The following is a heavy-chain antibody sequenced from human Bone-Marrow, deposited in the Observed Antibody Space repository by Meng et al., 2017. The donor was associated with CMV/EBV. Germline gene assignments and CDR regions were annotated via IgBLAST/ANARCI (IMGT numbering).Heavy chain of an antibody. CDR2: IYYSGST. V-gene: IGHV4-59*01. D-gene: IGHD1-14*01. CDR1: GGSISSYY. CDR3: AREPAKKGPYGMDV. Sequence: SETLSLTCTVSGGSISSYYWSWIRQPPGKGLEWIGYIYYSGSTNYNPSLKSRVTISVDTSKNQLSLKLSSVTAADTAVYYCAREPAKKGPYGMDVWGQGTTVTVSS. J-gene: IGHJ6*02.